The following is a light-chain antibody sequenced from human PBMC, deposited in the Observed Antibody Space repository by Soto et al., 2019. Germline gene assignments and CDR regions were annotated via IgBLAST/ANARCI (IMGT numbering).Light chain of an antibody. CDR3: QQYNNWPPHT. CDR1: QSVNTN. J-gene: IGKJ2*01. V-gene: IGKV3-15*01. Sequence: EIVMTQSPATLSVSPGESATLSCRASQSVNTNLAWYQQKPGRAPRLLIHGASTRATGIPARFSGSGSGTXXTLNISSLQSEDFAVYYCQQYNNWPPHTFGQGTKLEIK. CDR2: GAS.